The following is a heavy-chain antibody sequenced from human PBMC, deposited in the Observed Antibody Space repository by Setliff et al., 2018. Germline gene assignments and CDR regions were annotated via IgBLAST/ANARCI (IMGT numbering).Heavy chain of an antibody. D-gene: IGHD2-21*01. CDR3: ARVALVVVIRNAFDT. J-gene: IGHJ3*02. CDR2: IYYSGST. V-gene: IGHV4-31*03. Sequence: SETLSLTCTVSGGSVSSGGYYWSWIRQHPGKGLEWIGYIYYSGSTYYNPSLKSRVTISVDTSKNQFSLKLSSVTAADTAVYYCARVALVVVIRNAFDTWGQGTMVTVSS. CDR1: GGSVSSGGYY.